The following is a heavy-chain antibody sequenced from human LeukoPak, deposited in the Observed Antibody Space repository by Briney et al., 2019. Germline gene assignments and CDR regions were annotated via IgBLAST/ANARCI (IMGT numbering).Heavy chain of an antibody. CDR3: ARQHWDGDVSSGFNPYYYMDV. CDR1: GYSFTSYW. V-gene: IGHV5-51*01. J-gene: IGHJ6*03. Sequence: GESLKISCKGSGYSFTSYWIGWVRQMPGKGLEWMGIIYPGDSDTRYSPSFQGQVTISADKSISTAYLQWSSLKASDTAMYYCARQHWDGDVSSGFNPYYYMDVWGKGTTVTVSS. D-gene: IGHD3-22*01. CDR2: IYPGDSDT.